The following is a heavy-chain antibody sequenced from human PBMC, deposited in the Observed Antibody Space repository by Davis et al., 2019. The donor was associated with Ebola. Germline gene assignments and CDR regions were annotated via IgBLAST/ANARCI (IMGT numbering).Heavy chain of an antibody. D-gene: IGHD6-6*01. CDR2: IYSSGST. Sequence: SETLSLTCTVSGGSMSSYYWSWIRQPAGKRLEWIGRIYSSGSTNYNPSLKSRLSMSVDTSKNQFSLELSSVTAADTAVYYCARGRWEYSSSSPDGNWFDPWGQGTLVTVSS. CDR3: ARGRWEYSSSSPDGNWFDP. CDR1: GGSMSSYY. J-gene: IGHJ5*02. V-gene: IGHV4-4*07.